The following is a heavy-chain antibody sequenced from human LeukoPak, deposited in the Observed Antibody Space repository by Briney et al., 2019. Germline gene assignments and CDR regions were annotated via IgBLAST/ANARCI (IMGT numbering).Heavy chain of an antibody. J-gene: IGHJ6*02. CDR1: GDSISSYF. CDR3: ARGAGNYYFYGMDV. CDR2: IYYSGST. Sequence: PSETLSLTCTVSGDSISSYFWSWIRQPPGKGLEWIGHIYYSGSTNYNPSLKSRVTVSVDTSKNQFSLKLSSVTAADTAVYYCARGAGNYYFYGMDVWGQGTTVTVSS. V-gene: IGHV4-59*01.